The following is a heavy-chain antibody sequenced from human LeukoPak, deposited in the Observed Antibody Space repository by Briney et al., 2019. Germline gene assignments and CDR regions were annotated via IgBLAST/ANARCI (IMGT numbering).Heavy chain of an antibody. CDR2: ISSSSRYI. Sequence: GGSLRLSCAASGFSFSSYSMNWVRQAPGKGLEWVSSISSSSRYIYYADSVKGRFTISGDNAKNSLYLQMNSLRAEDTAVYYCARADTVRLGELSHFDYWGQGTLVTVSS. V-gene: IGHV3-21*01. CDR3: ARADTVRLGELSHFDY. CDR1: GFSFSSYS. J-gene: IGHJ4*02. D-gene: IGHD3-16*02.